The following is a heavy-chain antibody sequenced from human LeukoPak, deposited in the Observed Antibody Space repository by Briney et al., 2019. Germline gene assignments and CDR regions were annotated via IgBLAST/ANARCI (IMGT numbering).Heavy chain of an antibody. Sequence: GGSLRLSCAASGFAFKSYWMSWVRQAPGKGLEWVASIEQDGSEKSSVDSVRGRFTISRDNAKNSLYLQMSSLRAEDTAVYYCARENYGSGSYYEGVAFDIWGQGTLVTVSS. V-gene: IGHV3-7*01. J-gene: IGHJ3*02. CDR1: GFAFKSYW. CDR2: IEQDGSEK. D-gene: IGHD3-10*01. CDR3: ARENYGSGSYYEGVAFDI.